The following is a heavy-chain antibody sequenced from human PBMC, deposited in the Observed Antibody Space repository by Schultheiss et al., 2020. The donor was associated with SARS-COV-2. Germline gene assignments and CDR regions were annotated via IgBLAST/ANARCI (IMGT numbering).Heavy chain of an antibody. J-gene: IGHJ6*02. D-gene: IGHD3-22*01. Sequence: GGSLRLSCVASGFSFRSYAVHWVRQAPGKGLEWVAVISENGAKKQTADSVKGRFTISRDNSKNTLYLQMNSMRAEDTAKYYCARRGDSGGYSNNYGMDAWGQGTTVTVSS. CDR1: GFSFRSYA. CDR2: ISENGAKK. V-gene: IGHV3-30-3*01. CDR3: ARRGDSGGYSNNYGMDA.